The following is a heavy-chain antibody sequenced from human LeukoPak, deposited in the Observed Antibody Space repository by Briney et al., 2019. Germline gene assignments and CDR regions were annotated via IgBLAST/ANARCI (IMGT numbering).Heavy chain of an antibody. J-gene: IGHJ5*02. CDR2: INPNSGGT. D-gene: IGHD3-22*01. CDR3: AREGRLGYYYDSSGSYWFDP. CDR1: GYTFTGYY. V-gene: IGHV1-2*06. Sequence: EASVKVSCKASGYTFTGYYMHWVRQAPGQGLEWMGRINPNSGGTNYAQKFQGRVTMTRDTATSTAYTELSRLRSDDTAVYYCAREGRLGYYYDSSGSYWFDPWGQGTLVTVSS.